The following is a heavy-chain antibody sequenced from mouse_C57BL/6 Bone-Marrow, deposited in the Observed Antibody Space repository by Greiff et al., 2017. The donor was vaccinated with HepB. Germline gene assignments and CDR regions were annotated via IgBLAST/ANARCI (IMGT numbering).Heavy chain of an antibody. CDR2: FYPGSGSI. D-gene: IGHD2-3*01. V-gene: IGHV1-62-2*01. CDR1: GYTFTEYT. J-gene: IGHJ2*01. Sequence: QVQLKESGAELVKPGASVKLSCKASGYTFTEYTIHWVKQRSGQGLEWIGWFYPGSGSIRYNENFKDKATLTADKSSSTVYMELSRLTSEDSAVYFCARHEDGDGYYESCDYWGQGTTLTVSS. CDR3: ARHEDGDGYYESCDY.